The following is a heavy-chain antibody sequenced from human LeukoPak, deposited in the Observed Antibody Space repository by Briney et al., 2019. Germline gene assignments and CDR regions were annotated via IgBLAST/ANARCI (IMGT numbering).Heavy chain of an antibody. D-gene: IGHD6-13*01. CDR3: ATYRSTWSNFDN. CDR1: GFTFSSYG. V-gene: IGHV3-30*03. Sequence: GRSLRLSCAASGFTFSSYGMHWVRQAPGKGLEWVAAISHDGGNEYYADSVKGRFSISRDNSKNTLYLQMNSLRAEDTAVYYCATYRSTWSNFDNWGQGTLVTVSS. J-gene: IGHJ4*02. CDR2: ISHDGGNE.